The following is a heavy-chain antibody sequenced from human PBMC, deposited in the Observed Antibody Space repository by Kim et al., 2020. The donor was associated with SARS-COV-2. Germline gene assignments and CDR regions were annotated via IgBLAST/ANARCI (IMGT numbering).Heavy chain of an antibody. CDR1: GGTFSSYA. CDR2: IIPIFGTA. J-gene: IGHJ4*02. CDR3: ARDDDILTGGYFDY. V-gene: IGHV1-69*13. Sequence: SVKVSCKASGGTFSSYAISWVRQAPGQGLEWMGGIIPIFGTANYAQKFQGRVTITADESTSTAYMELSSLRSEDTAVYYCARDDDILTGGYFDYWGQGTLVTVYS. D-gene: IGHD3-9*01.